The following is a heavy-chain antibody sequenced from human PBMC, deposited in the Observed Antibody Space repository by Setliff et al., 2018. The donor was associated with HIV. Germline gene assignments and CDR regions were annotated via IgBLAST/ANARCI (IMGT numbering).Heavy chain of an antibody. CDR3: ARDLVAAGFRQEYYYYMDV. CDR2: IYDSGIT. D-gene: IGHD6-13*01. J-gene: IGHJ6*03. CDR1: GGSISSHY. V-gene: IGHV4-59*11. Sequence: SETLSLTCTVSGGSISSHYWSWIRQPPGKGLEWIGYIYDSGITNYNPSLRSRVTISIDTPKNQFSLKLRSVTAADTAVYYCARDLVAAGFRQEYYYYMDVWGKGTTGTV.